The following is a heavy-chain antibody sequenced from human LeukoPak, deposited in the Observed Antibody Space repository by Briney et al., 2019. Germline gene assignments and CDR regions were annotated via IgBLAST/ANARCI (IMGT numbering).Heavy chain of an antibody. Sequence: SETLSLTCTVSGGSISSYYWSWIRQPAGKGLEWIGRIYTSGSTNYNPSLKSRVTISVDTSKNQFSLKLSSVTAADTAVYYCARPASGSYYKSGYFQHWGQGTLVTVSS. V-gene: IGHV4-4*07. CDR3: ARPASGSYYKSGYFQH. CDR2: IYTSGST. D-gene: IGHD1-26*01. J-gene: IGHJ1*01. CDR1: GGSISSYY.